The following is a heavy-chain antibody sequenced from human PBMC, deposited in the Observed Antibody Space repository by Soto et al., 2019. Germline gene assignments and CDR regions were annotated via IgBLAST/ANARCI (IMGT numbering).Heavy chain of an antibody. CDR3: ARRRDGYHRH. CDR1: GGSISSYY. CDR2: IYYSGST. J-gene: IGHJ4*02. D-gene: IGHD5-12*01. V-gene: IGHV4-59*01. Sequence: QVQLQESGPGLVKPSETLSLTCTVSGGSISSYYWSWIRQPPGKGLEWIGYIYYSGSTNYNPSLKSRVTITVDTSKNQFSLKLSSVHAADTAVYYCARRRDGYHRHWGQGTLVTVSS.